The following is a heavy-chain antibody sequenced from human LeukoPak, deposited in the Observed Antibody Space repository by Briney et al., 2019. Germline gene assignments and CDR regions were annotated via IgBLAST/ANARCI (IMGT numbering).Heavy chain of an antibody. CDR3: ARGRYSYGWNDS. D-gene: IGHD3-16*02. J-gene: IGHJ5*01. CDR2: ISDSGST. Sequence: PSETLSLTCTVSGGSIGTSAYYWNWIRQHPGKGLEWIGFISDSGSTLYNPSLKSRVTISSDTSKNQFSLKLTSVIAADMAVYYCARGRYSYGWNDSWGQGTLVTVSS. V-gene: IGHV4-31*03. CDR1: GGSIGTSAYY.